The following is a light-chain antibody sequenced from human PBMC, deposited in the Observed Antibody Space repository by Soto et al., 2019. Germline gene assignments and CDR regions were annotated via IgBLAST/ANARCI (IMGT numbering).Light chain of an antibody. CDR1: QSISDT. V-gene: IGKV3-15*01. Sequence: EIVITQSPSTLSVSPGGRATLSCRASQSISDTLAWYQQKPGQAPRLLIYSASRRATGFPARFSGSGSGTDFTLTISSLQSEDFAVYYCQQYNNWPPLTFGGGTKWIS. J-gene: IGKJ4*01. CDR2: SAS. CDR3: QQYNNWPPLT.